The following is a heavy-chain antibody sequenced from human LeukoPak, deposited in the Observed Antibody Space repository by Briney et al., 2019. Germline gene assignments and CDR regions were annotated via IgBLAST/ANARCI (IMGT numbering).Heavy chain of an antibody. D-gene: IGHD6-13*01. Sequence: SETLSLTCAVYGGSFSGYYWSWIRQPPGKGLEWIGEINHSGSTNYNPSLKSRVTISVDTSKNQFSLKLSSVTAADTAVYYCARVAAAGTEADYWGQGTLVTASS. CDR2: INHSGST. J-gene: IGHJ4*02. CDR1: GGSFSGYY. CDR3: ARVAAAGTEADY. V-gene: IGHV4-34*01.